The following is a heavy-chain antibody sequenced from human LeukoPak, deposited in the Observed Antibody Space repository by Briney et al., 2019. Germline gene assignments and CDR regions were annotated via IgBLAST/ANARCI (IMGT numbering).Heavy chain of an antibody. Sequence: PGGSLRLSCAASGIILSDNFMSWIRQAPGKGLEWVANIKQDGSEKHYVDSVKGRFTVSRDNAKNSLYLQMNSLRAEDTAVYYCAVYYSSGPIAYWGQGTLVTVSS. CDR2: IKQDGSEK. CDR1: GIILSDNF. V-gene: IGHV3-7*01. J-gene: IGHJ4*02. CDR3: AVYYSSGPIAY. D-gene: IGHD3-22*01.